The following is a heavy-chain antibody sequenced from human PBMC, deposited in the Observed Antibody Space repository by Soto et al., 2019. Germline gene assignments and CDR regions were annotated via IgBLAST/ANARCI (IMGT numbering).Heavy chain of an antibody. J-gene: IGHJ4*02. V-gene: IGHV3-9*01. CDR2: ISGNSGSI. CDR1: GFTFDDYA. CDR3: AKDSYGSGGLDY. Sequence: EVQLVESGGGLVQPGRSLRLSCAASGFTFDDYAMHWVRQAPGKGLEWVSGISGNSGSIGYADSVKGRFTISRDNAKNSLYLQMNSLRAEDTALYYCAKDSYGSGGLDYWGQGTLVTVSS. D-gene: IGHD3-10*01.